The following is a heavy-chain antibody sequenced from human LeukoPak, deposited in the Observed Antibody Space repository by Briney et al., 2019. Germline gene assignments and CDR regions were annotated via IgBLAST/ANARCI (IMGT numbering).Heavy chain of an antibody. CDR1: GYIFTSYG. J-gene: IGHJ5*02. CDR2: ISVYNGNT. V-gene: IGHV1-18*01. CDR3: ARDINGYYYDSHGYYPTDL. Sequence: WASVKVSCKASGYIFTSYGISWVRQAPGQGLEWMGWISVYNGNTNYPQRLQGRVTMITDTSTTTAYMELRSLRSDDTAVYYCARDINGYYYDSHGYYPTDLWGQGTLVTVPS. D-gene: IGHD3-22*01.